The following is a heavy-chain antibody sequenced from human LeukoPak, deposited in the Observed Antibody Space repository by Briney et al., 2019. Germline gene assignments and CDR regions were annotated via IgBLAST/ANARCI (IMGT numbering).Heavy chain of an antibody. CDR1: GFTFGDYA. CDR2: IRSKAYGGTT. J-gene: IGHJ6*02. Sequence: QPGGSLRLSCTASGFTFGDYAMSWFRQAPGKGLEWVGFIRSKAYGGTTEYAASVKGRFTISRDDSKSIAYLQMNSLKTVDTAVYYCTRAGYSYYYGMDVWGQGTTVTVSS. D-gene: IGHD5-18*01. V-gene: IGHV3-49*03. CDR3: TRAGYSYYYGMDV.